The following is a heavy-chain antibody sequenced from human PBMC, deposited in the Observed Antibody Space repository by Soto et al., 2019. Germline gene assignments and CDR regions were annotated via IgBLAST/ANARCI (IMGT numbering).Heavy chain of an antibody. CDR1: GYTFTSYG. Sequence: ASVKVSCKASGYTFTSYGISWVRQAPGQGLEWMGWISAYNGNTNYAQKLQGRVTMTTDTSTNTAYMELRSLRSDDTAVYYCARDSSSWYDLYYGMDVWGQGTTVTVSS. V-gene: IGHV1-18*01. CDR2: ISAYNGNT. CDR3: ARDSSSWYDLYYGMDV. D-gene: IGHD6-13*01. J-gene: IGHJ6*02.